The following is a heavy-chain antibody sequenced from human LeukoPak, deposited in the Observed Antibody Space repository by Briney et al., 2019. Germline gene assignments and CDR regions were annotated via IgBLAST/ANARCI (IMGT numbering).Heavy chain of an antibody. CDR1: GGSISSYY. CDR3: ARAVAGHNYYYYYYMDV. D-gene: IGHD6-19*01. CDR2: IYYSGST. Sequence: SETLSLTCTVSGGSISSYYWSWIRQPPGQGLEWIGYIYYSGSTNYNPSLKSRATISVDTSKNQFSLKLSSVTAADTAVYYCARAVAGHNYYYYYYMDVWGKGTTVTVSS. J-gene: IGHJ6*03. V-gene: IGHV4-59*01.